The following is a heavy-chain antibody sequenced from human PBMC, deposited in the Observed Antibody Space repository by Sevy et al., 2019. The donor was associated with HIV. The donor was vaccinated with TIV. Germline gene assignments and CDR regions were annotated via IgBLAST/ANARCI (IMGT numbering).Heavy chain of an antibody. CDR1: GFTFSTYW. D-gene: IGHD2-2*01. Sequence: GGSLRLSCAASGFTFSTYWMSWVRQAPGKGLERVANIKKDGSEKYYVDSVKGRFTISRDNAKNSLHLQMKSLRAEDTAVYYCARDCSSTSCLWGLDVWGQGTTVTVSS. CDR2: IKKDGSEK. V-gene: IGHV3-7*03. J-gene: IGHJ6*02. CDR3: ARDCSSTSCLWGLDV.